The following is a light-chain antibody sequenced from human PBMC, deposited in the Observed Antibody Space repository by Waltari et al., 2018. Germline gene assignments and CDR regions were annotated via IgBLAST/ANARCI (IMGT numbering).Light chain of an antibody. Sequence: EIVMTQSPATLSVSPGERATLSCRASQSVSSKLAWYQQNRGQAPRLLIYGASTRATGIPARFSGSGSGTEFTLTISSMQSEDFAVSYCQQYTNWPLTVGGGTKVEIK. V-gene: IGKV3-15*01. CDR1: QSVSSK. J-gene: IGKJ4*01. CDR3: QQYTNWPLT. CDR2: GAS.